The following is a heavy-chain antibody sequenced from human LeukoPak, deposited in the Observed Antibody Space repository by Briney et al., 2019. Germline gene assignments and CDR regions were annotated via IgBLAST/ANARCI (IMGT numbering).Heavy chain of an antibody. Sequence: PGGSLRLPCAASGFSFSRYGMHWVRQAPGKGLEWVAFIRYDGSNKYYADSVKGRFTISRDNSKTTPYLQMNSLRAEDTAVYYCAKLAGTFSAIMSVAYFDYWGQGTLVTVSS. CDR1: GFSFSRYG. CDR3: AKLAGTFSAIMSVAYFDY. J-gene: IGHJ4*02. V-gene: IGHV3-30*02. CDR2: IRYDGSNK. D-gene: IGHD1-1*01.